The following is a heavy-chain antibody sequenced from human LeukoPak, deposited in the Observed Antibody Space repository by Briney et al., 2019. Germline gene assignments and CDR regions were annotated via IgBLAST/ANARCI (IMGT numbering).Heavy chain of an antibody. CDR2: MNPNSGNT. CDR3: ARGGVKRYYDSSGYYSFEY. CDR1: GYTFTCYD. D-gene: IGHD3-22*01. Sequence: ASVKVSCKASGYTFTCYDINWVRQATGQGLEWMGWMNPNSGNTGYAQKFQGRVTITRNTSISTAYMELSSLRSEDTAVYYCARGGVKRYYDSSGYYSFEYWGQGTLVTVSS. V-gene: IGHV1-8*03. J-gene: IGHJ4*02.